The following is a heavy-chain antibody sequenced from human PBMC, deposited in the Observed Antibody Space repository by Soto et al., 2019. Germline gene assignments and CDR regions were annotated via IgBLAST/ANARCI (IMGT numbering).Heavy chain of an antibody. D-gene: IGHD6-6*01. V-gene: IGHV4-59*01. CDR3: ARLEYSSSYYYYYYMDV. Sequence: SETLSLTCTVSGGSISSYYWSWIRQPPGKGLEWIGYIYYSGSTNYNPSLKSRVTISVDTSKNQFSLKLSSVTAADTAVYYCARLEYSSSYYYYYYMDVWGKGTTVTVSS. CDR1: GGSISSYY. CDR2: IYYSGST. J-gene: IGHJ6*03.